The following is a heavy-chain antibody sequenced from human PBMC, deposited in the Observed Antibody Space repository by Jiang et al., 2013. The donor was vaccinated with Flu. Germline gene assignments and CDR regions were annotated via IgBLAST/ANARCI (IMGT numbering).Heavy chain of an antibody. Sequence: TLSLTCAVYGGSFSGYYWSWIRQPPGGAGVDWEINHSGSTNYNPSLKSRVTISVDTSKNQFSLKLSSVTAADTAVYYCARYLFVEMATIGGSSEHYYGMDVWGQGTTVTVSS. J-gene: IGHJ6*02. D-gene: IGHD5-24*01. CDR3: ARYLFVEMATIGGSSEHYYGMDV. V-gene: IGHV4-34*01. CDR1: GGSFSGYY. CDR2: INHSGST.